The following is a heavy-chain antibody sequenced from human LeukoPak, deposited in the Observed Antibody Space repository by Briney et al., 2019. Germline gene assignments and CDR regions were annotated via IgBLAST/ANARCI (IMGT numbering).Heavy chain of an antibody. CDR2: ISSSSSYI. CDR1: GFNFNIYA. V-gene: IGHV3-21*01. D-gene: IGHD5/OR15-5a*01. Sequence: GGSLRLSCATSGFNFNIYAMNWVRQAPGKGLEWVSSISSSSSYIYYADSVKGRFTISRDNAKNSLYLQMNSLRAEDTAVYYCARCVRRDFDYWGQGTLVTVSS. J-gene: IGHJ4*02. CDR3: ARCVRRDFDY.